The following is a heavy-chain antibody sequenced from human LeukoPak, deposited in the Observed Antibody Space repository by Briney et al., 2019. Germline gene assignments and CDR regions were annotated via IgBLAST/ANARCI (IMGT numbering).Heavy chain of an antibody. CDR3: ARDLGMTDGDYVSYFDY. J-gene: IGHJ4*02. CDR2: ISSSGSII. D-gene: IGHD4-17*01. Sequence: AGSLRLACAVSGFTFSRYELKWVRQAPGKGLEWVSYISSSGSIIYYADSVKGRFTISRDNAKNSLYLQMNSLRAEDTALYYCARDLGMTDGDYVSYFDYWGQGTLVTVSS. CDR1: GFTFSRYE. V-gene: IGHV3-48*03.